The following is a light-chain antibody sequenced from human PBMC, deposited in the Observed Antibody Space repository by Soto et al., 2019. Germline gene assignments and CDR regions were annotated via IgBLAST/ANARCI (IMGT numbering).Light chain of an antibody. V-gene: IGKV3-11*01. J-gene: IGKJ1*01. Sequence: EIVLTQSPCTLSLSAGERATLSCRASQSVNNYLAWYQQKPGQAPRLLIYDTSDRASGIPARFSGSGYGTDFTLTISSLETEDFAVFYCQQRSVWPWTFGQGTKVDIK. CDR1: QSVNNY. CDR2: DTS. CDR3: QQRSVWPWT.